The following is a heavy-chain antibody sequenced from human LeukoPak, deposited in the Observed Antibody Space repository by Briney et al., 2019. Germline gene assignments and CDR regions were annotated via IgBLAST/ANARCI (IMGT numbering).Heavy chain of an antibody. D-gene: IGHD6-19*01. CDR1: PFIFSGHW. J-gene: IGHJ4*02. CDR3: AKDSNGWYQRGSNYFDY. V-gene: IGHV3-23*01. Sequence: GGSLRLSCEASPFIFSGHWLNWVRQAPGKGLEWVSTISGSGSSTYYVDSVKGRFTISRDNSKNTLYLQMNSLRAEDTAEYYCAKDSNGWYQRGSNYFDYWGQGTLVTVSS. CDR2: ISGSGSST.